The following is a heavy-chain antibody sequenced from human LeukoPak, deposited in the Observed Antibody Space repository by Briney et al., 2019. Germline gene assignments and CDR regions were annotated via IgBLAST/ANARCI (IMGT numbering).Heavy chain of an antibody. CDR1: GFTFSTFC. V-gene: IGHV3-30*02. CDR2: IRYDGTYK. Sequence: GGSLRLSCAASGFTFSTFCMHWVRQAPGKGLEWVAYIRYDGTYKPYADSVKGRFTISRDNSKNTLYLQMNSLRAEDTAVYYFLKVVYGLGSHDRTDYGGRGTLVTVPS. CDR3: LKVVYGLGSHDRTDY. D-gene: IGHD3-10*01. J-gene: IGHJ4*02.